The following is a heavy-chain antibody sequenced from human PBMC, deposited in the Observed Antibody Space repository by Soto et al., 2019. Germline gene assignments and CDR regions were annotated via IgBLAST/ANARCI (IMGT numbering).Heavy chain of an antibody. CDR2: IYYSGST. V-gene: IGHV4-59*12. Sequence: PETLSLTCTVSGGSISSYYWSWIRQPPGKGLEWIGYIYYSGSTNYNPSLKSRVTISVDTSKNQFSLQWSSLKASDTAMYYCARLGGTIPVYYYYMDVWGKGTTVPVSS. CDR1: GGSISSYY. D-gene: IGHD1-7*01. J-gene: IGHJ6*03. CDR3: ARLGGTIPVYYYYMDV.